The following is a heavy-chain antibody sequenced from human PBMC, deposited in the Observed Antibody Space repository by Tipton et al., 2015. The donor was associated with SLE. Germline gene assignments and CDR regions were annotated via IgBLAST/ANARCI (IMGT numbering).Heavy chain of an antibody. J-gene: IGHJ2*01. Sequence: TLSLTCTVPGGSISSYYWSWIRQHAGGGLEWIGRIYTNENTNYNPSLKSRVTMSVDTSKNHFSLKLISVTAADTAVYYCAREFLNPVTTVHYYFDLWGRGTLVTVSS. CDR2: IYTNENT. D-gene: IGHD4-11*01. CDR1: GGSISSYY. CDR3: AREFLNPVTTVHYYFDL. V-gene: IGHV4-4*07.